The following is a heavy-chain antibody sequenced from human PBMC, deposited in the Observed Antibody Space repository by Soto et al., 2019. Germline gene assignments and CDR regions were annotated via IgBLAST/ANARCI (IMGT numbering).Heavy chain of an antibody. Sequence: QITLKESGPPLLKPTQTLTLTCTFSGFSLTTSGVGVGWIRQPPGKALEWLALIYWDDDKRYSPSLHSRLTITKDTSKNQVVLTMTNMGPVDTATYYCAPTFPRHTAGSSGGSFPLAFDPWGQGTLVTVSS. CDR1: GFSLTTSGVG. CDR2: IYWDDDK. D-gene: IGHD2-15*01. V-gene: IGHV2-5*02. CDR3: APTFPRHTAGSSGGSFPLAFDP. J-gene: IGHJ5*02.